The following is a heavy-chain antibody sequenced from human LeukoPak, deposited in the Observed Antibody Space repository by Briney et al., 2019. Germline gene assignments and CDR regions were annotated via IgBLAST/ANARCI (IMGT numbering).Heavy chain of an antibody. CDR2: IYHSGST. Sequence: SETLSLTCAVSGGSTSSGGYSWSWIRQPPGKGLEWIGYIYHSGSTYYNPSLKSRVTISVDRSKNQFSLKLSSVTAADTAVYYCARDGGKRRNYGMDVWGQGTTVTVSS. D-gene: IGHD3-16*01. CDR1: GGSTSSGGYS. CDR3: ARDGGKRRNYGMDV. J-gene: IGHJ6*02. V-gene: IGHV4-30-2*01.